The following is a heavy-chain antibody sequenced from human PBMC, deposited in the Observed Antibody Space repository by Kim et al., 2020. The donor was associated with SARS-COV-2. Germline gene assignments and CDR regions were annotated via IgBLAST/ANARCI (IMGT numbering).Heavy chain of an antibody. V-gene: IGHV4-39*01. J-gene: IGHJ4*02. Sequence: SETLSLTCTVSGDSISSSSSYWGWIRQPPGKGLEWIVSISASGSTFNNPSLKSLVTISVVRSKNQFSLMLSPVTAADTAVYYFGGHVLNISGLFDSMGQG. D-gene: IGHD6-19*01. CDR2: ISASGST. CDR1: GDSISSSSSY. CDR3: GGHVLNISGLFDS.